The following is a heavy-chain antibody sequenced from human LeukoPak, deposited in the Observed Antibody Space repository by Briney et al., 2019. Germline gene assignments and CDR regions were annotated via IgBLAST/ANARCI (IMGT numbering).Heavy chain of an antibody. CDR1: GFTFTSYA. Sequence: GGSLRLSCAASGFTFTSYAMTWVRQAPGKGLEWVSTISGNSHIAYYADSVKGRFTISRGTSKNTLYLQMNSLRAEDTAVYYCAKAPSCGGDCYYAMDVWGQGTTVTVSS. V-gene: IGHV3-23*01. J-gene: IGHJ6*02. CDR3: AKAPSCGGDCYYAMDV. CDR2: ISGNSHIA. D-gene: IGHD2-21*01.